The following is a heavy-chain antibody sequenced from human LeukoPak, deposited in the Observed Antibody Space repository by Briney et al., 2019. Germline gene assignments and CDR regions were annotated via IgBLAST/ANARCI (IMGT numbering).Heavy chain of an antibody. CDR1: GYIFANYW. CDR2: IYPDDSDT. Sequence: PGESLKISCKGSGYIFANYWIAWVRQMPGKGLEWMGIIYPDDSDTRYSPSFQGQVTISADKSIATAYLQWSSLKASDTAMYYCARPVEMATSPFDYWGQGTLVTVSP. D-gene: IGHD5-24*01. CDR3: ARPVEMATSPFDY. J-gene: IGHJ4*02. V-gene: IGHV5-51*01.